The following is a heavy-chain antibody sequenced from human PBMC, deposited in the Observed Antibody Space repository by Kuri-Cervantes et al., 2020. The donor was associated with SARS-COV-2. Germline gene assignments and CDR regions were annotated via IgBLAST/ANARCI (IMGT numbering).Heavy chain of an antibody. V-gene: IGHV3-49*04. D-gene: IGHD3-22*01. J-gene: IGHJ4*02. CDR2: IRSKAYGGTT. Sequence: GESLKISCTASGFTFGDYAMSWVRQAPGKGLEWVGFIRSKAYGGTTEYAASVKGRLTISRDNSKSIAYLQMNSLKTEDTAVYYCTSRRSSGYYYPEHFDYWGQGTLVTVSS. CDR3: TSRRSSGYYYPEHFDY. CDR1: GFTFGDYA.